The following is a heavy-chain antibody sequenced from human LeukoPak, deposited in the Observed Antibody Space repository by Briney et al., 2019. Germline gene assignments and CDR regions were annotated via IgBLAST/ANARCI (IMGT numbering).Heavy chain of an antibody. CDR2: INSDGSST. J-gene: IGHJ5*02. V-gene: IGHV3-74*01. D-gene: IGHD6-13*01. Sequence: GGSLRLSCAASGFTFSSYWMHWVRQAPGKGLVWVSRINSDGSSTSYADSVKGRFTISRDNAKNTLYLQMNSLRAEDTAVYYCARVPSIAAAADTWGQGTLVTVSS. CDR1: GFTFSSYW. CDR3: ARVPSIAAAADT.